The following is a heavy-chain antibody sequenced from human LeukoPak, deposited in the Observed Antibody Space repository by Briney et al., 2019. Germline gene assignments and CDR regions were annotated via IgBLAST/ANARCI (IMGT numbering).Heavy chain of an antibody. D-gene: IGHD6-13*01. CDR3: ARGDSSPVFFDF. Sequence: GGSLRLSSAASGVTFSEYYMSWIRPAPGKGLEWVAYITSSGSTSYYSDSVRGRFTISKDNTRNSLFLQMNSLRGEDTAVYYCARGDSSPVFFDFWGQGTRVTVSS. CDR1: GVTFSEYY. J-gene: IGHJ4*02. V-gene: IGHV3-11*01. CDR2: ITSSGSTS.